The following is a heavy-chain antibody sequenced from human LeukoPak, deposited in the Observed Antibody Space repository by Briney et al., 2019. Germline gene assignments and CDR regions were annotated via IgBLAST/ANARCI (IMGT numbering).Heavy chain of an antibody. D-gene: IGHD1-26*01. CDR2: ISSSSSYI. V-gene: IGHV3-21*01. CDR3: ARGHTLSAFDY. J-gene: IGHJ4*02. Sequence: GGSLRLSCAASGFTFSSYAMSWVRQAPGKGLEWVSFISSSSSYIHFADSMRGRFTISRDNAKHLVYLQMNSLRAEDTGVYYCARGHTLSAFDYWGQGTLVTVSS. CDR1: GFTFSSYA.